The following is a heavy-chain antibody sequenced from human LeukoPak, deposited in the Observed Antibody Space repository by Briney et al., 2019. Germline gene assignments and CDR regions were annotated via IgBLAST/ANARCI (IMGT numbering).Heavy chain of an antibody. D-gene: IGHD4/OR15-4a*01. J-gene: IGHJ4*02. Sequence: ASVKVSCKASGYTFSIYYIHWVRQAPGQGLEWMGTIYPSVDSTTYAQKFQGRVTVTRDTSTSTVYMELSSLRSEDTAVYHCARENGANNYHYKYFDYWGQGTLVTVSS. V-gene: IGHV1-46*01. CDR3: ARENGANNYHYKYFDY. CDR2: IYPSVDST. CDR1: GYTFSIYY.